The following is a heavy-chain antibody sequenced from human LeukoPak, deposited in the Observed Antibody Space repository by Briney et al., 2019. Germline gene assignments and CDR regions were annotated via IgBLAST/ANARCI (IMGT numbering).Heavy chain of an antibody. CDR1: GGTFSSYA. Sequence: ASVKVSCKASGGTFSSYAISWVRQDPGQGLEWMGGIFPIFGTANYAQQFQGRVTITQDESTITAHIELSSLRSEDKDVYYCARGGAIFGVVKHYYYYMDVWGKGTTVTVSS. V-gene: IGHV1-69*13. CDR3: ARGGAIFGVVKHYYYYMDV. CDR2: IFPIFGTA. J-gene: IGHJ6*03. D-gene: IGHD3-3*01.